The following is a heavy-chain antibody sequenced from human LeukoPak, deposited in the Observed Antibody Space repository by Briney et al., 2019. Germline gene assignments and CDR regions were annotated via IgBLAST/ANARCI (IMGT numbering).Heavy chain of an antibody. V-gene: IGHV1-2*02. D-gene: IGHD1-14*01. CDR3: APTGGGGPYYLDY. J-gene: IGHJ4*02. CDR1: GYTFTGYY. Sequence: ASVKVSCKASGYTFTGYYMHWVRQAPGQGPEWMGWINPNSGATNYAQKFQGRVTMTRDTSISTAYMELSRLRSDDTAVYYRAPTGGGGPYYLDYWGQGTLVTVSS. CDR2: INPNSGAT.